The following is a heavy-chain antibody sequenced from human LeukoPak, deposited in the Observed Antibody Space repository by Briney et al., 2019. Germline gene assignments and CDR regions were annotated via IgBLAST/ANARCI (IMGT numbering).Heavy chain of an antibody. D-gene: IGHD6-13*01. V-gene: IGHV1-69*13. CDR2: IIPIFGTA. Sequence: TVKVSCEASGGTFSSYAISWVRQAPGQGLEWMGGIIPIFGTANYAQKFQGRVTITADESTSTAYMELSSLRSEDTAVYYCAREGSSWYGDYFDYWGQGTLVTVSS. CDR3: AREGSSWYGDYFDY. J-gene: IGHJ4*02. CDR1: GGTFSSYA.